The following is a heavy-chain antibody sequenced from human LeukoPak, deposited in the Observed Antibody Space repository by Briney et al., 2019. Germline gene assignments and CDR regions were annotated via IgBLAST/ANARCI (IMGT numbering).Heavy chain of an antibody. J-gene: IGHJ6*02. CDR1: GFTFSSYA. Sequence: GRSLRLSCAASGFTFSSYAMHWVRQAPGKGLEWVSYITDSGNTIHYADSVKGRFTISRDNAKNSLYLQMNSLRAEDTAVYYCARSIGLTGGGVDVWGQGTTVTVSS. D-gene: IGHD3-9*01. CDR3: ARSIGLTGGGVDV. V-gene: IGHV3-48*03. CDR2: ITDSGNTI.